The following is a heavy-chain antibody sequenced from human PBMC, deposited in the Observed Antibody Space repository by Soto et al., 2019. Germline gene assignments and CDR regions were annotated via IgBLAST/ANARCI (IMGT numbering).Heavy chain of an antibody. CDR2: IKQDGSEK. CDR1: GFTFSSYW. Sequence: EVQLVESGGGLVQPGGSLRLSCAASGFTFSSYWMSWVRQAPGKGLEWVANIKQDGSEKYYVDSVKGRFTISRDNAKNSLYLQMNSLRAEDTAVYYCAREGGSGEQLRDYYYYGMDVWGQGTTVTVSS. J-gene: IGHJ6*02. CDR3: AREGGSGEQLRDYYYYGMDV. V-gene: IGHV3-7*01. D-gene: IGHD6-6*01.